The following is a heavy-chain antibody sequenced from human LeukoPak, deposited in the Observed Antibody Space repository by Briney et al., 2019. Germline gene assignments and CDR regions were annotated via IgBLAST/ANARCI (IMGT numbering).Heavy chain of an antibody. CDR2: IYYSGST. CDR1: GGSISSYY. CDR3: ARQASTTDYFDY. V-gene: IGHV4-59*08. Sequence: SESVSLTCTVSGGSISSYYWSWTRQHPGKGLEWIGYIYYSGSTNYNPSLKSRVTISVDTSKNQFSLKLSSVTAADTAVYYCARQASTTDYFDYWGQETLDPVSS. J-gene: IGHJ4*02. D-gene: IGHD4-11*01.